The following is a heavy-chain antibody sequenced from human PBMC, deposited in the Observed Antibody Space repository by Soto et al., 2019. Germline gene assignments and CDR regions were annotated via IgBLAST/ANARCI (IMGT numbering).Heavy chain of an antibody. CDR2: INPNSGGT. Sequence: ASVKVSCKASGYTFTGYYMHWVRQAPGQGLEWMGWINPNSGGTNYAQKFQGWVTMARDTSISTAYMELSRLRSDDTAVYYCARGDRDPGDYYYYMDVWGKGTTVTSP. CDR1: GYTFTGYY. CDR3: ARGDRDPGDYYYYMDV. V-gene: IGHV1-2*04. J-gene: IGHJ6*03.